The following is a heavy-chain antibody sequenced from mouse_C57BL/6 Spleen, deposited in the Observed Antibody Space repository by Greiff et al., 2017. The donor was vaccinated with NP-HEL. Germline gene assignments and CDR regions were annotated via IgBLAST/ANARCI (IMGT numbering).Heavy chain of an antibody. CDR1: GFTFSSDA. CDR3: AGEGGYDGAWFAY. CDR2: ISDGGSYT. V-gene: IGHV5-4*01. J-gene: IGHJ3*01. D-gene: IGHD2-2*01. Sequence: EVMLVESGGGLVKPGGSLKLSCAASGFTFSSDAMSWVRQTPEKRLEWVATISDGGSYTYYPDNVKGRFTISRDNAKNNLYLQMSQLKSEATAMYYCAGEGGYDGAWFAYWGQGTLVTVSA.